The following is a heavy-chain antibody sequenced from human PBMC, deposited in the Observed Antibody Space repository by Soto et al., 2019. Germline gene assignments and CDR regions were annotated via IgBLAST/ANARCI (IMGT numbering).Heavy chain of an antibody. D-gene: IGHD6-19*01. CDR2: IIPIFGTA. J-gene: IGHJ4*02. Sequence: QVQLVQSGAEVKKPGSSVKVSCKASGGTFSSYAISWVRQAPGQGLEWMGGIIPIFGTANYAQKFQGRVTIXXDXSXSTAYMELSSLRSEDAAVYYCARATIAVAGTSHFDYWGQGTLVTVSS. CDR1: GGTFSSYA. V-gene: IGHV1-69*12. CDR3: ARATIAVAGTSHFDY.